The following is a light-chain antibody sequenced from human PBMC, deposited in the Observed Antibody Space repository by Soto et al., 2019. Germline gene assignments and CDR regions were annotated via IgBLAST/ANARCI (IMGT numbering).Light chain of an antibody. CDR3: QQYNSYPVA. CDR1: QSISSW. V-gene: IGKV1-5*01. J-gene: IGKJ1*01. Sequence: DIQMTQYPSTLSASVGDRVTITCRASQSISSWLAWYQQKPGKAPKLLIYDASSLESGVPSRFSGSGSGTEFTLTISSLQPDDFATYYCQQYNSYPVAFGQGTKVDIK. CDR2: DAS.